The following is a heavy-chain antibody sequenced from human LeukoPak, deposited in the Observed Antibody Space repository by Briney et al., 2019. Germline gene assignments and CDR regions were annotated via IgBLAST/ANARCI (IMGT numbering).Heavy chain of an antibody. CDR3: ARALRSHDFWSGYYKAESFDY. Sequence: GGSLRLSCAASGSTFSSYWMSWVRQAPGKGLERVANIKQDGSEKYYVDSVRGRFTISRDNAKNSLYLQMNSLRAEDTAVYYCARALRSHDFWSGYYKAESFDYWGQGALVTVSS. D-gene: IGHD3-3*01. CDR1: GSTFSSYW. J-gene: IGHJ4*02. CDR2: IKQDGSEK. V-gene: IGHV3-7*01.